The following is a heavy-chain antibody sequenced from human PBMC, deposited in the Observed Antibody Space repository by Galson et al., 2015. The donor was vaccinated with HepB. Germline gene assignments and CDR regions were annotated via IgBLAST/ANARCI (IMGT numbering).Heavy chain of an antibody. V-gene: IGHV2-5*01. CDR3: AHSRGKTSSGSSFWYSDL. Sequence: PALVKPTQPLTLTCTFSGFSLSTSGVGVGWVRQPPGEALEWLALIYWNDDKRHSPSLQSRLTITKDTSKNQVFLTMTNMDPVDTPTYYCAHSRGKTSSGSSFWYSDLWGRGTLATVSS. J-gene: IGHJ2*01. CDR2: IYWNDDK. CDR1: GFSLSTSGVG. D-gene: IGHD3-10*01.